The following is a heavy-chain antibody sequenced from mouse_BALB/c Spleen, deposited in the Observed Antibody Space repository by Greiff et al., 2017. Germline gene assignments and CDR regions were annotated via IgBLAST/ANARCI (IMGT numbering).Heavy chain of an antibody. V-gene: IGHV14-3*02. CDR1: GFNIKDTY. CDR3: ARSRTVVALYAMDY. CDR2: IDPANGNT. D-gene: IGHD1-1*01. J-gene: IGHJ4*01. Sequence: EVQLVESGAELVKPGASVKLSCTASGFNIKDTYMHWVKQRPEQGLEWIGRIDPANGNTKYDPKFQGKATITADTSSNTAYLQLSSLTSEDTAVYYCARSRTVVALYAMDYWGQGTSVTVSS.